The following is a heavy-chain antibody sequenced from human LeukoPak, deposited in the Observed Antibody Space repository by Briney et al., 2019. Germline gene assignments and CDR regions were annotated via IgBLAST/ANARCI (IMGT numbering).Heavy chain of an antibody. CDR1: GFTSSSYA. J-gene: IGHJ3*02. Sequence: PGGSLRLSCAASGFTSSSYAMSWVRQAPGKGLEWVSAISGSGGSTYYADSVKGRFTISRDNSKNTLYLQMNSLRAEDTAVYYCAKDWYYDFWSGYYGAFDIWGQGTMVTVSS. V-gene: IGHV3-23*01. CDR2: ISGSGGST. D-gene: IGHD3-3*01. CDR3: AKDWYYDFWSGYYGAFDI.